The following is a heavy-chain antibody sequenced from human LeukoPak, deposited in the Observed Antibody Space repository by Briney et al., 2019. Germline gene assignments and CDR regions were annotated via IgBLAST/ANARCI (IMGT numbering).Heavy chain of an antibody. D-gene: IGHD4-11*01. V-gene: IGHV1-69*05. CDR1: GGTFSSYA. Sequence: SVKVSCKASGGTFSSYAISWVRQAPGQGLEWMGGIIPIFGTANYAQKFQGRVTITTDESTSTAYMELSSLRSEDTAVYYCARSRSPRHDYSNYRYWGQGTLVIVSS. CDR2: IIPIFGTA. CDR3: ARSRSPRHDYSNYRY. J-gene: IGHJ4*02.